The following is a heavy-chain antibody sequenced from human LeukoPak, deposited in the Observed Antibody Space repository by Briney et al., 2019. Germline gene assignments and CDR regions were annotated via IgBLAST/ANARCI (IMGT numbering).Heavy chain of an antibody. CDR3: AKGGDYRTWGFDY. Sequence: GGSLRLSCAASGFTFSSYGMHWVRQAPGKGLEWVAVISYDGSNKYYADSVKGRFTISRDNSKNTLYLQMNSLRAEDTAVYYCAKGGDYRTWGFDYWGQGTLVTVSS. D-gene: IGHD2-21*02. CDR1: GFTFSSYG. CDR2: ISYDGSNK. V-gene: IGHV3-30*18. J-gene: IGHJ4*02.